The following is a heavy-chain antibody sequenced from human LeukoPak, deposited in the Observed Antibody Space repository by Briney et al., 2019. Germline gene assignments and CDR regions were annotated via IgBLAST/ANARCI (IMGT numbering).Heavy chain of an antibody. D-gene: IGHD3-22*01. V-gene: IGHV4-61*02. Sequence: SETLSLTCTVSGGSLSSGDYYWSWIRQPAGKGLEWIGRIYTSGSTNYNPSLKSRVTISVDTSKNQFSLKLSSVTAADTAVYYCAREYPAMIGRDWFDPWGQGTLVTVSS. CDR3: AREYPAMIGRDWFDP. J-gene: IGHJ5*02. CDR1: GGSLSSGDYY. CDR2: IYTSGST.